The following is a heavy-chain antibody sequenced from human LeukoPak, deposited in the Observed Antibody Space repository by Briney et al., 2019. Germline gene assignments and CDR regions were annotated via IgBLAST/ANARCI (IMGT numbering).Heavy chain of an antibody. V-gene: IGHV3-33*06. Sequence: GGSLRLPCAQSGFTFSSYGMHWLRQAPGKGLEGVAVICYDGSNKYYEDSVKGPFTIFRDNSKNTLYLQMNSLKAEDTAVYYCAKDRAFSGRGSYDYWGQGTLVTVSS. CDR2: ICYDGSNK. CDR1: GFTFSSYG. J-gene: IGHJ4*02. CDR3: AKDRAFSGRGSYDY. D-gene: IGHD3-10*01.